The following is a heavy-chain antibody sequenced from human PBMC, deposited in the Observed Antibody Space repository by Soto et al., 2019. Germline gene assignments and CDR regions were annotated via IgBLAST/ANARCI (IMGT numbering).Heavy chain of an antibody. D-gene: IGHD5-18*01. Sequence: SVKVSCKASGGTFSSYAISWVRQAPGQGPEWMGGIIPIFGTANYAQKFQGRVTITADESTSTAYMELSSLRSEDTAVYYCARYSYGRENYYYYGMDVWGQGITVTVSS. CDR2: IIPIFGTA. CDR1: GGTFSSYA. V-gene: IGHV1-69*13. J-gene: IGHJ6*02. CDR3: ARYSYGRENYYYYGMDV.